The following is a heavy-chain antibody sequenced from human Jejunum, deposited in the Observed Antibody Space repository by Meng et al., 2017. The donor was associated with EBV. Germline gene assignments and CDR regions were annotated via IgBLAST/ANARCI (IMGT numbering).Heavy chain of an antibody. Sequence: VQVGHSGAVVKKPGAAVKVSCNASGYTFTTYAIHWVRQAPGQRLEGMAWINTGDGNTMYSHKLQGRVTVTRDTSASTAYMELSSLRSEDTAVYYCARAHYSDSSGQKAFDYWGQGTLVTVSS. D-gene: IGHD3-22*01. CDR3: ARAHYSDSSGQKAFDY. V-gene: IGHV1-3*04. CDR2: INTGDGNT. CDR1: GYTFTTYA. J-gene: IGHJ4*02.